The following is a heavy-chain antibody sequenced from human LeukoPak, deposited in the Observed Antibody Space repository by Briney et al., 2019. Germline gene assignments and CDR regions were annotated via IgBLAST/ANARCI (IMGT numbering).Heavy chain of an antibody. CDR1: GFTFSSYW. V-gene: IGHV3-7*01. Sequence: QPGGSLRLSCAASGFTFSSYWMSWVRQAPGKGLEWVANINEDGTDKYYVDSVKGRITISRDNAKNSLHLQMYSLRAEDTAVYYCARSWNTYTSGPKYWGQGTLVTVSS. CDR2: INEDGTDK. CDR3: ARSWNTYTSGPKY. J-gene: IGHJ4*02. D-gene: IGHD1/OR15-1a*01.